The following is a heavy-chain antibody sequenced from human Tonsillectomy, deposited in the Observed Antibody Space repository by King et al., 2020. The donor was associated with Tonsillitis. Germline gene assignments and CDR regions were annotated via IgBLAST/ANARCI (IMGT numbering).Heavy chain of an antibody. V-gene: IGHV3-15*01. J-gene: IGHJ6*02. CDR2: IKSKTDGGTT. CDR1: GFTFSNAW. Sequence: VQLVESGGGLVKPGGSLRLSCAASGFTFSNAWMSWVRQAPGKGLEWVGRIKSKTDGGTTDYAAPVKGRFTISREDSKNTLYLQMNSLKTEDTAVYYCTTVPRPFPHYYDSSDPYYYYGMDVCGQGTTVTVSS. D-gene: IGHD3-22*01. CDR3: TTVPRPFPHYYDSSDPYYYYGMDV.